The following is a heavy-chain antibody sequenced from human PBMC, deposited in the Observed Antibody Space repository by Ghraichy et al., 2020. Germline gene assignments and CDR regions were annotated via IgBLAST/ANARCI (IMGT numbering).Heavy chain of an antibody. CDR2: INDRGST. V-gene: IGHV4-34*01. Sequence: SETLSLTCAVYGGSFSNYYWSWIRQSPGKGLEWIGEINDRGSTNYYPSLKSRVNISGDRSKSQVSLRVTSVTAADTAVYYCASGWRTTEIRGVIIKLDAFDMWGQGTMVTVSS. CDR1: GGSFSNYY. J-gene: IGHJ3*02. CDR3: ASGWRTTEIRGVIIKLDAFDM. D-gene: IGHD3-10*01.